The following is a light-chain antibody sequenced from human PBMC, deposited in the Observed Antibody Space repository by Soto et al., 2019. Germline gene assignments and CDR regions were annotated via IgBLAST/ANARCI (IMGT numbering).Light chain of an antibody. V-gene: IGKV3-15*01. J-gene: IGKJ1*01. CDR1: QSVRSN. CDR3: QQYNNWPPLT. CDR2: GAS. Sequence: EMVMTQSPATLSVSPGERDTLSCRASQSVRSNLSWYPQKPGQAPRLLIYGASTRATGIPARFSGSGSGTEFTLTISSLQSEDFAVYYCQQYNNWPPLTFGQGTKVEIK.